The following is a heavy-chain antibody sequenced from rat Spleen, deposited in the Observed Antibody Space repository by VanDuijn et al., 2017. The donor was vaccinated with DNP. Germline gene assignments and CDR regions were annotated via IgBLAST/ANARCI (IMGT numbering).Heavy chain of an antibody. Sequence: QVQLQESGPGLVQPLQTLSLTCTVSGFSLTDYGVNWVRQPPGKGLEWIAAISSGGSTYYNSALKSRLSISRDTSKSQVFLKMNSLQSEDTAMYFCVRIIIAAPTDAWGQGTSVTVSS. CDR1: GFSLTDYG. J-gene: IGHJ4*01. CDR3: VRIIIAAPTDA. D-gene: IGHD1-2*01. CDR2: ISSGGST. V-gene: IGHV2-6*01.